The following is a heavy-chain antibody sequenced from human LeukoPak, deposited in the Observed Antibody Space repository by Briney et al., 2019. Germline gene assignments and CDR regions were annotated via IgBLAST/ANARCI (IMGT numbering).Heavy chain of an antibody. CDR1: GFTFSSYG. Sequence: PGGSLRLSCAASGFTFSSYGMHWVRQAPGKGLEWVAFIRCDGSNKYYADSVKGRFTISRDNSKNTLYLQMNSLRAEDTAVYYCAKDRSMREYSSSYYFDYWGQGTLVTVSS. J-gene: IGHJ4*02. D-gene: IGHD6-6*01. V-gene: IGHV3-30*02. CDR2: IRCDGSNK. CDR3: AKDRSMREYSSSYYFDY.